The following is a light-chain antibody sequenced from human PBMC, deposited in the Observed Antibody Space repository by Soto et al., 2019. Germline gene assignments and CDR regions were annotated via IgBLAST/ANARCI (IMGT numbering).Light chain of an antibody. V-gene: IGLV2-23*02. Sequence: QSALTQPASVSGSPGQSITISCTGSSSDIGGYKYVSWYQQHPGKAPKLIIYEVTKRPSGVSNRFSGSKSGNTASLTISGLQTEDDSHYYCCSYANGNTLLFGGGTKLTVL. CDR3: CSYANGNTLL. J-gene: IGLJ2*01. CDR1: SSDIGGYKY. CDR2: EVT.